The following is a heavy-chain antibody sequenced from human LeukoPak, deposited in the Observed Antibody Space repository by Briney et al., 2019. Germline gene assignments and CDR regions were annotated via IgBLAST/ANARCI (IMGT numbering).Heavy chain of an antibody. CDR2: INPNSGGT. CDR3: ASSPSEGDAFDI. J-gene: IGHJ3*02. Sequence: ASVTVSCTASGYTFTGYYMHWVRQAPGQGLEWMGWINPNSGGTNYAQKFQGWVTMTRDTSISTAYMELSRLRSDDTAVYYCASSPSEGDAFDIWGQGTMVTVSS. V-gene: IGHV1-2*04. CDR1: GYTFTGYY.